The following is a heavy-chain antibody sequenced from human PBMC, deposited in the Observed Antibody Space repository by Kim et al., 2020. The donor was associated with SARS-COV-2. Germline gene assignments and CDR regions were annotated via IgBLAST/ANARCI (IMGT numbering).Heavy chain of an antibody. CDR1: GYTFTGYY. V-gene: IGHV1-2*02. J-gene: IGHJ3*02. Sequence: ASVKVSCKASGYTFTGYYMHWVRQAPGQGLEWMGWINPNSGGTNYAQKFQGRVTMTRDTSISTAYMELSRLRSDDTAVYYCARASGDSSSWTPRPNDAFDIWGQGTMVTVSS. D-gene: IGHD6-13*01. CDR3: ARASGDSSSWTPRPNDAFDI. CDR2: INPNSGGT.